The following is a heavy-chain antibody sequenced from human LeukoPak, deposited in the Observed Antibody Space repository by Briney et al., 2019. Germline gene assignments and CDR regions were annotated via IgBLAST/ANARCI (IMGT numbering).Heavy chain of an antibody. J-gene: IGHJ4*02. D-gene: IGHD3-16*01. Sequence: SGGSLRLSCEASGFTLSTYWMNWVRQVPGKGLDWVANINPDGSGKRYVDSVKGRFTIARDNADNSLSLQMNSLGAEDTAVYYCASWGAGGNSWGQGTLVTVSS. CDR3: ASWGAGGNS. CDR2: INPDGSGK. CDR1: GFTLSTYW. V-gene: IGHV3-7*01.